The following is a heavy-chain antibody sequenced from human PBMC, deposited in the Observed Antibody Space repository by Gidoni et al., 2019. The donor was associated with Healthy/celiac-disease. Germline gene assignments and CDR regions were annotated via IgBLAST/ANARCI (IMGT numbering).Heavy chain of an antibody. J-gene: IGHJ4*02. D-gene: IGHD5-12*01. CDR3: ARDRYGDGYNGGDFDY. V-gene: IGHV3-33*08. Sequence: QVQLVESGGGVVQPGRSLRLSFAASGFTFSSYGMHWVRQAPGKGLEWVAVIWYDGSNKYYADSVKGRFTSSRDNSKNTLYLQMNSLRAEDTAVYYCARDRYGDGYNGGDFDYWGQGTLVTVSS. CDR1: GFTFSSYG. CDR2: IWYDGSNK.